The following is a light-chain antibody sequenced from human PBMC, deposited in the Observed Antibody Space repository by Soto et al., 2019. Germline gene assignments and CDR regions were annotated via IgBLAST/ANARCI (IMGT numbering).Light chain of an antibody. CDR3: QQSYSTPYT. Sequence: DIQMTQSPSSLSASVGDRVTITCRASQSISSYLNWYQQKPGKAPKLLIYAASSLQSGVPSRFSGSGSGTDLTLTVSSLQPEDFATDYCQQSYSTPYTFGQGTKLEIK. J-gene: IGKJ2*01. CDR1: QSISSY. CDR2: AAS. V-gene: IGKV1-39*01.